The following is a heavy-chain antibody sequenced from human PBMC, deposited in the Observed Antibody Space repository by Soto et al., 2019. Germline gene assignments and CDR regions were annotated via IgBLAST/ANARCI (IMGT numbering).Heavy chain of an antibody. J-gene: IGHJ4*02. CDR3: AREDIQDIVVVVVAPEGLGY. CDR2: ISGYNGNS. D-gene: IGHD2-15*01. CDR1: GYTFTSYG. Sequence: QVQLVQSGAEVKKPGASVKVSCKASGYTFTSYGISWVRHAPGQGLEWMGRISGYNGNSNYAQNLQGRVTMTTDTSTSTAYMELRSLRSDDTAVYYCAREDIQDIVVVVVAPEGLGYWGQGTLVTVSS. V-gene: IGHV1-18*01.